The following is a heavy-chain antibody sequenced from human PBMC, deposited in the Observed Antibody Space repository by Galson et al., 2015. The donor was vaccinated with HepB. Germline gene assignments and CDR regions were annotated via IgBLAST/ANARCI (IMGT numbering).Heavy chain of an antibody. J-gene: IGHJ4*02. Sequence: SVKVSCKASGYTFTSYAMNWVRQAPGQGLEWMGWINTNTGNPTYAQGFTGRFVFSLDTSVSTAYLQISSLKAEDTAVYYCARELGGGIVATIEAPSFDYWGQGTLVTASS. CDR1: GYTFTSYA. CDR2: INTNTGNP. V-gene: IGHV7-4-1*02. CDR3: ARELGGGIVATIEAPSFDY. D-gene: IGHD5-12*01.